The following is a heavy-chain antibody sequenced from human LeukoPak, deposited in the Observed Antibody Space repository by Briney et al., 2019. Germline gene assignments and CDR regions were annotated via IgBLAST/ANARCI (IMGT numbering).Heavy chain of an antibody. J-gene: IGHJ4*02. D-gene: IGHD5-18*01. CDR1: GYNFNRYT. CDR2: VPTSSGDT. CDR3: ARVSDTSMVTPGFDS. Sequence: GASVKVSCKTSGYNFNRYTITWVRQAPGQGLEWMGWVPTSSGDTNYAEKFQGRVTMTTEAVTKTVYMELRRLRSGDTAMYFCARVSDTSMVTPGFDSWGQGTLVTVSS. V-gene: IGHV1-18*01.